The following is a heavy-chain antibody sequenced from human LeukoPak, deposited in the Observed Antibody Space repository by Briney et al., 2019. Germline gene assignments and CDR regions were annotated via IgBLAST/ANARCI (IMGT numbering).Heavy chain of an antibody. CDR3: TTSVYNFFDY. CDR1: GFTFSSYA. D-gene: IGHD1-20*01. J-gene: IGHJ4*02. Sequence: PGGSLRLSCAASGFTFSSYAMHWVRQAPGKGLEWVGRIKTKTEGGTTDYAAPVKGRFTISRDDSKNTLYLQMNSLKTEDTAVYFCTTSVYNFFDYWGQGTLVTVSS. V-gene: IGHV3-15*01. CDR2: IKTKTEGGTT.